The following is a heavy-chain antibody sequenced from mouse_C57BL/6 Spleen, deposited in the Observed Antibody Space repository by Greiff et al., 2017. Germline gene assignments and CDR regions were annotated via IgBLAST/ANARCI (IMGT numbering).Heavy chain of an antibody. J-gene: IGHJ3*01. V-gene: IGHV1-22*01. D-gene: IGHD2-3*01. CDR2: INPNNGGT. CDR3: ARAYDGYYPFAY. Sequence: VQLQQSGPELVKPGASVKMSCKASGYTFTDYNMHWVKQSHGKSLEWIGYINPNNGGTSYNQKFKGKATLTVNKSSSTAYMELRSLTSEDSAVYYCARAYDGYYPFAYWGQGTLVTVSA. CDR1: GYTFTDYN.